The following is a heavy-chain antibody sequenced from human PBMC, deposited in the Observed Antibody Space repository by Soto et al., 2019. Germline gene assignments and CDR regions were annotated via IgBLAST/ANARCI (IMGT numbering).Heavy chain of an antibody. V-gene: IGHV4-59*01. J-gene: IGHJ3*02. D-gene: IGHD2-21*01. CDR3: ARESRDKHAFDI. Sequence: LSLTCTVSGGSISSYYWSWIRQPPGKGLEWIGYIYYSGSTNYNPSLKSRVTISVDTSKNQFSLKLSSVTAADTAVYYCARESRDKHAFDIWGQGTMVTVSS. CDR1: GGSISSYY. CDR2: IYYSGST.